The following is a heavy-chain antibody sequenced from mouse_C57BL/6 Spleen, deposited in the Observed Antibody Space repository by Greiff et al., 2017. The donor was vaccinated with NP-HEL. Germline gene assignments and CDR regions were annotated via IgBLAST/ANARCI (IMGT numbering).Heavy chain of an antibody. CDR1: GFSLTSYG. Sequence: QVQLKQSGPGLVAPSQSLSITCTVSGFSLTSYGVDWVRQSPGKGLEWLGVIWGVGSTNYNSALKSRLSISKDNSKSQGFLKMNSLQTDDTAMYYCASGDYSNYGPFAYWGQWTLVTVSA. CDR2: IWGVGST. CDR3: ASGDYSNYGPFAY. J-gene: IGHJ3*01. V-gene: IGHV2-6*01. D-gene: IGHD2-5*01.